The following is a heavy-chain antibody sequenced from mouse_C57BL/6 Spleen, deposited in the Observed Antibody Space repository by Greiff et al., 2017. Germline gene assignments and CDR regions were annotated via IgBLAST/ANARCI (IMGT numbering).Heavy chain of an antibody. CDR1: GYTFTDYE. CDR2: IDPETGGT. J-gene: IGHJ3*01. Sequence: VQLQESGAELVRPGASVTLSCKASGYTFTDYEMHWVKHTPVHGLEWIGAIDPETGGTAYNQKFKGKAILTADKSSSTAYMELSSLTSEDSAVYYCTREGEGAWFAYWGQGTLVTVSA. V-gene: IGHV1-15*01. CDR3: TREGEGAWFAY.